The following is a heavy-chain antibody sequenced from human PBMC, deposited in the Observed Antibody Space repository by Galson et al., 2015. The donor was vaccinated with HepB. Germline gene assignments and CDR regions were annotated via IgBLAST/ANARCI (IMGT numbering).Heavy chain of an antibody. V-gene: IGHV1-69*13. J-gene: IGHJ4*02. CDR1: GGTFSSYA. Sequence: SVKVSCKASGGTFSSYAISWVRQAPGQGLEWMGGIIPIFGTANYAQKFQGRVTITADESTSTAYMELSSLRSEDTAVYYCARDPYYYGSSGYWDYWGQGTLVTVSS. D-gene: IGHD3-22*01. CDR3: ARDPYYYGSSGYWDY. CDR2: IIPIFGTA.